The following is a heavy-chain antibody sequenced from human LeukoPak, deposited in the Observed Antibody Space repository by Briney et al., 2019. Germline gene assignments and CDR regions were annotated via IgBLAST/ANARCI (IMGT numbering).Heavy chain of an antibody. D-gene: IGHD6-19*01. CDR2: INSDGSST. V-gene: IGHV3-74*01. J-gene: IGHJ4*02. Sequence: GGSVRLSCAASGFTFSSYWMHWVRQAPGKGLVWVSRINSDGSSTSYADSVKGRFTISRDNAKNTVYLQMSSLRAEDTAVYYCASVGEGVVSGWYTLPDYWGQGTLVTVSS. CDR1: GFTFSSYW. CDR3: ASVGEGVVSGWYTLPDY.